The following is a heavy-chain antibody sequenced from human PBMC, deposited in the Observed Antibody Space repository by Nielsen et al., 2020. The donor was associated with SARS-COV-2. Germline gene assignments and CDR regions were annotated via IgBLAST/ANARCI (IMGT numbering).Heavy chain of an antibody. V-gene: IGHV3-7*03. D-gene: IGHD3-3*01. CDR3: ARDGFSDFWSGYYSGYYYYGMDV. CDR1: GFTFSSYW. J-gene: IGHJ6*02. Sequence: GGSLRLSCAASGFTFSSYWMSWVRQAPGKGLEWVANIKQDGSEKYYVDSVKGRFTISRDNAKNSLYLQMNSLRAEVTAVYYCARDGFSDFWSGYYSGYYYYGMDVWGQGTTVTVSS. CDR2: IKQDGSEK.